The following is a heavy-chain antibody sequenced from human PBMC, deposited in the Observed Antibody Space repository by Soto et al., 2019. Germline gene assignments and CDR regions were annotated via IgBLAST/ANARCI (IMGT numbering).Heavy chain of an antibody. CDR1: GGSISSYY. D-gene: IGHD3-3*01. J-gene: IGHJ6*02. V-gene: IGHV4-59*01. Sequence: QVQLQESGPGLVKPSETLSLTCTVSGGSISSYYWSWIRQPPGKGLEWIGYIHYSGSTNYNPSLKSRVTISVDTSKNQFSLKLSSVTAADTAVYYCARDRSARGAYYGMDVWGQGTTVTVSS. CDR2: IHYSGST. CDR3: ARDRSARGAYYGMDV.